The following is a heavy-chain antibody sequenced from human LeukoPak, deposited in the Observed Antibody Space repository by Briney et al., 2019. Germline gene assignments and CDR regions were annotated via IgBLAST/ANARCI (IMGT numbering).Heavy chain of an antibody. CDR2: ISGSAGST. J-gene: IGHJ4*02. D-gene: IGHD6-19*01. V-gene: IGHV3-23*01. CDR3: AKVEQWLDPDY. CDR1: GFTFSTYA. Sequence: GSLRLSSAASGFTFSTYAMSWVRQAPGQGLEWVSAISGSAGSTYYADSAKGRFTISRDTSTNTLYLQMNSLRAEDTAVYYCAKVEQWLDPDYWGQGTLVTVSS.